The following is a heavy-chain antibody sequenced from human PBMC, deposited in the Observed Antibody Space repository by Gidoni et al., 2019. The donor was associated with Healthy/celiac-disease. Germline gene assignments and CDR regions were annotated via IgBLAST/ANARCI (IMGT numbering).Heavy chain of an antibody. CDR3: ARTAAWGNLDY. Sequence: QVQLVQSGAEVKKHGASVKDACKASGYTFTGYYMHWVRQAPGQGLEWMVWINPNSGGTNYAQKFQGRVTMTRDTSISTAYMELSRLISDDTAVYYCARTAAWGNLDYCGQGTLVTVSS. CDR2: INPNSGGT. J-gene: IGHJ4*02. D-gene: IGHD3-16*01. CDR1: GYTFTGYY. V-gene: IGHV1-2*02.